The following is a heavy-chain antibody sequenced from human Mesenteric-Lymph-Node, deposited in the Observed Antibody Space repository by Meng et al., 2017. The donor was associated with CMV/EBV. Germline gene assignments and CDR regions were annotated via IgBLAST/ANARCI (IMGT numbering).Heavy chain of an antibody. CDR1: GFTVSSIY. V-gene: IGHV3-53*01. D-gene: IGHD2-2*01. CDR3: ARNRANRFCSSTSCYTPEMDV. Sequence: GESLKISCAASGFTVSSIYMSWVRQAPGKGLEWVSVIYSGGSTSYADSVKGRFTISRDNSKNTLYLQMNSLRAEDTAVYYCARNRANRFCSSTSCYTPEMDVWGQGTTVTVSS. J-gene: IGHJ6*02. CDR2: IYSGGST.